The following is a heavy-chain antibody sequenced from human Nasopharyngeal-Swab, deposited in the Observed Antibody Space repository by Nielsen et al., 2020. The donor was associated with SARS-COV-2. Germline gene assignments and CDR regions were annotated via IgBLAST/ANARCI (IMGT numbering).Heavy chain of an antibody. CDR2: IYYSGST. V-gene: IGHV4-39*01. CDR1: GGSISSSSYY. J-gene: IGHJ6*02. Sequence: SETLSLTCTVSGGSISSSSYYWGWIRQPPGKGLEWIGSIYYSGSTYYNPSLKSRVTISVDTSKNQFSLKLSSVTAADTAVYYCASFSYGSGSYYYYGMDVWGQGTTVTVSS. D-gene: IGHD3-10*01. CDR3: ASFSYGSGSYYYYGMDV.